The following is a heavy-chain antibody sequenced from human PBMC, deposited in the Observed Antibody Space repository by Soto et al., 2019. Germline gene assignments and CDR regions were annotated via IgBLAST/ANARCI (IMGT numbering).Heavy chain of an antibody. CDR1: GFSFASFA. Sequence: PGGSLRLSCTTSGFSFASFAMTWVRQAPGKGLEWVATISGSDGKTYYADSVKGRFSTSRDTSRNTLYLQMNSLRSEDTAVYYCAREGYSSSWHPGPLFDYWGQGTLVTVSS. V-gene: IGHV3-23*01. CDR3: AREGYSSSWHPGPLFDY. J-gene: IGHJ4*02. CDR2: ISGSDGKT. D-gene: IGHD6-13*01.